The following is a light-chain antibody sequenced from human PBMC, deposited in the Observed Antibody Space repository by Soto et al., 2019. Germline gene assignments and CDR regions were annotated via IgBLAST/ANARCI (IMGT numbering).Light chain of an antibody. CDR1: PGISSW. V-gene: IGKV1-12*01. J-gene: IGKJ4*01. Sequence: DLQMTQSPSSVSASVGDRVTITCRASPGISSWLAWYQQNPVKAPNLLIDAASRLHGGVPSRFSGSGSGTDFALTISSLRAEDFATYYCQQTKSFPLTFGGGTQVEIK. CDR3: QQTKSFPLT. CDR2: AAS.